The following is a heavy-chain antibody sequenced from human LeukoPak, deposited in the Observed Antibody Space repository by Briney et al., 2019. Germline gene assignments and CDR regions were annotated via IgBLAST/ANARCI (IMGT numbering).Heavy chain of an antibody. D-gene: IGHD5-12*01. V-gene: IGHV3-7*01. J-gene: IGHJ4*02. Sequence: PGRSLRLSCAASGFTFDDYAMHWVRQAPGKGLEWVANINPDGSEKYYVDSVKGRFTISRDNAKNSLYLQLNSLRAEDTAVYYCTRDRWLDYWGQGTLVTVSS. CDR3: TRDRWLDY. CDR1: GFTFDDYA. CDR2: INPDGSEK.